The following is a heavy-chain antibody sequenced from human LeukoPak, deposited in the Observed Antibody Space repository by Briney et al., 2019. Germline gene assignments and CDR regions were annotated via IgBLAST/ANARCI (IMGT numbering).Heavy chain of an antibody. CDR1: GFTFKNYW. D-gene: IGHD7-27*01. J-gene: IGHJ4*02. V-gene: IGHV3-7*01. CDR3: ARDDNWGFDY. CDR2: IKEDGSEK. Sequence: PGGSLRLSCAASGFTFKNYWMSWVRQAPGKGLEWVANIKEDGSEKYHVDSVKGRFTISRDNAKNLLYLQTNSLRAEDTALYYCARDDNWGFDYWGQGTLVTVSS.